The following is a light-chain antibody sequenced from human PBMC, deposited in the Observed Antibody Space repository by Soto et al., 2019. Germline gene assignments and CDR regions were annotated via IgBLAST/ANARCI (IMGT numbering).Light chain of an antibody. V-gene: IGLV1-47*01. CDR3: AAWDDSLSAL. Sequence: QLVLTQPPSASGTPGQRVTISCSGSSSNIGSNYVYWYQQLPGTAPKLLIYRNNQRPSGVPDRFSGSKSGTSASLAISGLRSEDEADYYCAAWDDSLSALFGGGTQLTVL. CDR2: RNN. CDR1: SSNIGSNY. J-gene: IGLJ2*01.